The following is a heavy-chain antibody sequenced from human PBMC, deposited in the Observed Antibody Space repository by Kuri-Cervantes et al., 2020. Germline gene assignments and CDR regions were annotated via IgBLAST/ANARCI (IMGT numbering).Heavy chain of an antibody. D-gene: IGHD5-18*01. CDR2: IYSGGST. CDR1: GFTVSSSY. CDR3: ARDLGQLWVS. V-gene: IGHV3-53*01. J-gene: IGHJ4*02. Sequence: GGSLRLSCVASGFTVSSSYMTWVRQAPEKGLEWVSVIYSGGSTYYADSVKGRFTMSRDNSKNTAYLQMNSLRAEDTAVYYCARDLGQLWVSWGQGTLVTVSS.